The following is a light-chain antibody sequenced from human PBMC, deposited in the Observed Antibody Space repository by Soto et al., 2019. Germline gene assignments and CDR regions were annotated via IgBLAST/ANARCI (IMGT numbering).Light chain of an antibody. V-gene: IGKV1-5*03. J-gene: IGKJ2*01. CDR1: QTISSW. Sequence: DIQMTQSPSTLSGSVGDRVTITCRASQTISSWLAWYQQKPGKAPKLLIYKASTLKSGVPSRFSGSGSGTEFTLTISSLQPDDFATYYCQQSYRIPPTFGQGTKVEI. CDR3: QQSYRIPPT. CDR2: KAS.